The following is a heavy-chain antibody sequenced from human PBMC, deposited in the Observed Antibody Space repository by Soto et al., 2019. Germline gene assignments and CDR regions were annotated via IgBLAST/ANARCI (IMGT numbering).Heavy chain of an antibody. CDR3: ARDLIAVAGPVRKATHYYYYGMDV. V-gene: IGHV3-30-3*01. Sequence: GGSLRLSCAASGFTFSSYAMHRVRQAPGKGLEWVAVISYDGSNKYYADSVKGRFTISRDNSKNTLYLQMNSLRAEDTAVYYCARDLIAVAGPVRKATHYYYYGMDVWGQGTTVTVSS. J-gene: IGHJ6*02. CDR1: GFTFSSYA. CDR2: ISYDGSNK. D-gene: IGHD6-19*01.